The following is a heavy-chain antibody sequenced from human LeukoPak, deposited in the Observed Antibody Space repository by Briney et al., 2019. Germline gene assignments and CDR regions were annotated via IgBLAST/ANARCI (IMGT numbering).Heavy chain of an antibody. J-gene: IGHJ4*02. CDR2: ISNDGSDE. Sequence: GGSLRLSCAASGFTFSSHGMHWVRQAPGKGLECVSIISNDGSDEDYVDSVKGRFTISRDNSKNTLHLQMNSLRAEDTAVYFCARGCATPYCFLSDYWGQGTLATVPS. D-gene: IGHD2-21*01. CDR1: GFTFSSHG. V-gene: IGHV3-30*03. CDR3: ARGCATPYCFLSDY.